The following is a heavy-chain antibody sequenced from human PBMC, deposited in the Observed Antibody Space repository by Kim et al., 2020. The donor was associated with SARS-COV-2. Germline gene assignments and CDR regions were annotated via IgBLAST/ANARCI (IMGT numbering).Heavy chain of an antibody. D-gene: IGHD6-13*01. V-gene: IGHV4-59*01. Sequence: SETLSLTCTVSGGSISSYYWSWIRQPPGKGLEWIGYIYYSGSPNSHPSLKSRFTISVDTSKNQFSLKLSSVTAADTAVYYCARATAAAFFSVVNCFDPW. CDR1: GGSISSYY. CDR2: IYYSGSP. CDR3: ARATAAAFFSVVNCFDP. J-gene: IGHJ5*02.